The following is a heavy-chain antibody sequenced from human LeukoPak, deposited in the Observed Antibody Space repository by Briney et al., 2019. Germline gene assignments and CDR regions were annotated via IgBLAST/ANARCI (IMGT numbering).Heavy chain of an antibody. J-gene: IGHJ1*01. CDR1: GYTFTSYA. D-gene: IGHD5-18*01. Sequence: ASVKVSCKASGYTFTSYAMNWVRQATGQGLEWMGWMNPNSGHTGYAQKFQGRVTMTRNTSVSTAYMELSSLTSEDTAVYYCTRNTAGARYFQRWGQGTLVTVSS. V-gene: IGHV1-8*02. CDR3: TRNTAGARYFQR. CDR2: MNPNSGHT.